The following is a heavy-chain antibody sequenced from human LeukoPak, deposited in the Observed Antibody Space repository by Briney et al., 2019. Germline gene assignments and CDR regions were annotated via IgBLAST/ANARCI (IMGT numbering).Heavy chain of an antibody. CDR2: IIPIFGTA. D-gene: IGHD6-13*01. CDR1: GYTFTSYG. CDR3: ARGVLNYGMDV. J-gene: IGHJ6*02. Sequence: SVKVSCKASGYTFTSYGISWVRQAPGQGLEWMGGIIPIFGTANYAQKFQGRVTITADESTSTAYMELSSLRSEDTAVYYCARGVLNYGMDVWGQGTTVTVSS. V-gene: IGHV1-69*13.